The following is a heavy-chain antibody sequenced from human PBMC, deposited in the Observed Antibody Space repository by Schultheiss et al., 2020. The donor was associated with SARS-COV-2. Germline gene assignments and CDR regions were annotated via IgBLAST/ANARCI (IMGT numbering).Heavy chain of an antibody. CDR2: INSDGSST. CDR3: ASSRGYSYGLGFDY. D-gene: IGHD5-18*01. V-gene: IGHV3-74*01. Sequence: GESLKISCAASGFTFSSYSMNWVRQAPGKGLVWVSRINSDGSSTSYADSVKGRFTISRDNAKNTLYLQMNSLRPEDTAVYYCASSRGYSYGLGFDYWGQGTLVTVSS. J-gene: IGHJ4*02. CDR1: GFTFSSYS.